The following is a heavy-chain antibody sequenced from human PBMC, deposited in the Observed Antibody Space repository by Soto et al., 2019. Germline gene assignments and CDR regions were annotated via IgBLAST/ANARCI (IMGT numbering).Heavy chain of an antibody. V-gene: IGHV4-4*02. CDR2: VYHNGLT. CDR3: ARDADLPGETARFDY. J-gene: IGHJ4*02. CDR1: GDSIGSNVW. Sequence: SETLSLTCAVSGDSIGSNVWWSWVRQPPGKGLEWIGEVYHNGLTDYNPSLKGRVTMSADMSKNQFSLTVTSVTAADTAMYYCARDADLPGETARFDYWGQGTLVTVSS.